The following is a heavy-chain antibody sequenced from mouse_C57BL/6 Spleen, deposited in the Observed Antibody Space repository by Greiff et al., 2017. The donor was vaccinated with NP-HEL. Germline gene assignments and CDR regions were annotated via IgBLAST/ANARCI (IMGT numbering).Heavy chain of an antibody. V-gene: IGHV5-17*01. CDR1: GFTFSDYG. J-gene: IGHJ4*01. CDR3: ARRDGNYPYYAMDY. D-gene: IGHD2-1*01. CDR2: ISSGSSTI. Sequence: EVQRVESGGGLVKPGGSLKLSCAASGFTFSDYGMHWVRQAPEKGLEWVAYISSGSSTIYYADTVKGRFTISRDNAKNTLFLQMTSLRSEDTAMYYCARRDGNYPYYAMDYWGQGTSVTVSS.